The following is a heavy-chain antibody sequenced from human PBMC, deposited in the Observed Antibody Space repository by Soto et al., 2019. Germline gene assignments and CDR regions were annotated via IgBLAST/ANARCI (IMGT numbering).Heavy chain of an antibody. Sequence: SVKVSCKASGGTFSSYTINWVRQAPGQGLEWMGRIIPMFGIAKFAQKFQGRVTITADKPTSTAYMELSSLRSEDTAVYYCAVGPSSSSYYYYYMDVSGRGTTVTVSS. CDR2: IIPMFGIA. D-gene: IGHD2-2*01. CDR3: AVGPSSSSYYYYYMDV. V-gene: IGHV1-69*02. CDR1: GGTFSSYT. J-gene: IGHJ6*03.